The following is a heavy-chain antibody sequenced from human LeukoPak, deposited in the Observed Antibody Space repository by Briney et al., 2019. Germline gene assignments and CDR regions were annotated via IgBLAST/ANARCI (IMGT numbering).Heavy chain of an antibody. Sequence: SETLSFTCTVSGGSISSSSYYWGWIRQPPGKGLEWIGSIYYSGSAYYNPSLKSRGTISVDTSKNQYPLKLSSVTAADTAVYYCARVLLWFGELFVTRVFDYWGQGTLVTVSS. J-gene: IGHJ4*02. CDR3: ARVLLWFGELFVTRVFDY. CDR2: IYYSGSA. V-gene: IGHV4-39*01. D-gene: IGHD3-10*01. CDR1: GGSISSSSYY.